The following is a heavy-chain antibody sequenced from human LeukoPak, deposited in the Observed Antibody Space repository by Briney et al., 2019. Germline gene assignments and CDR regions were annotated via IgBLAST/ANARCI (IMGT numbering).Heavy chain of an antibody. J-gene: IGHJ4*02. CDR2: ISSSGSTI. D-gene: IGHD3-22*01. Sequence: GGSLRLSCAASGFTFSDYYMSWIRQAPGKGLEWVSYISSSGSTIYYADSVKGRFTISRDNAKNSLYLQMNSLRAEDTAVYYCASGGYYDSSGYPTFDYWGQGTLVTVSS. V-gene: IGHV3-11*01. CDR1: GFTFSDYY. CDR3: ASGGYYDSSGYPTFDY.